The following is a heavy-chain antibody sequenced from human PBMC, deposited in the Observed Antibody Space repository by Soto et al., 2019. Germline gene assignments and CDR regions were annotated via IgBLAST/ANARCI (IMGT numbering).Heavy chain of an antibody. CDR3: ASDRFRGTYYLRGVTYFFEE. V-gene: IGHV3-48*03. J-gene: IGHJ4*02. CDR1: GFTFSNYE. CDR2: ISNSGRAI. D-gene: IGHD1-26*01. Sequence: GSLRLSCAVFGFTFSNYEMNWVRQAPGKGLEWVSYISNSGRAIYYAESVKGRFTISRDNAKNSLYLQMNSLRAEDTAVYYCASDRFRGTYYLRGVTYFFEEWGQGAPVTVSS.